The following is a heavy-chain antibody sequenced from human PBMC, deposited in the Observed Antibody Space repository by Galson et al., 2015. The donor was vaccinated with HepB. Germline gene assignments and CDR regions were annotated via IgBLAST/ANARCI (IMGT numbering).Heavy chain of an antibody. CDR1: GGTFSSYA. V-gene: IGHV1-69*04. D-gene: IGHD2-15*01. CDR3: ARVGCSGGSCYSYYYYYYMDF. J-gene: IGHJ6*03. Sequence: SVKVSCKASGGTFSSYAISWVRQAPGQGLEWMGRIIPILGIANYAQKFQGRVTITADKSTSTAYMELSSLRSEDTAVYYCARVGCSGGSCYSYYYYYYMDFWGKGTTVTVSS. CDR2: IIPILGIA.